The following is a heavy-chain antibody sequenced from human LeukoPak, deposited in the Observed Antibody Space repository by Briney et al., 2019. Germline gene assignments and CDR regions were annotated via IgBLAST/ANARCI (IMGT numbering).Heavy chain of an antibody. Sequence: SETLSLTCTVSGASISSSSYFWGWIRQSPGKGLEYIGSVYYSGRTYYNPSLKSRVTISLGTSTNQFSLRLTSVTAADTAVYYCARPLDTSLANPFDIWGHGTMVTVSS. CDR1: GASISSSSYF. CDR2: VYYSGRT. V-gene: IGHV4-39*01. CDR3: ARPLDTSLANPFDI. J-gene: IGHJ3*02. D-gene: IGHD3-16*01.